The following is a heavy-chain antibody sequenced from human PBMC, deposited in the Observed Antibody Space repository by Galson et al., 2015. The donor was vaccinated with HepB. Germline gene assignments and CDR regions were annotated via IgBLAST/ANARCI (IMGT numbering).Heavy chain of an antibody. CDR2: INPSGGST. J-gene: IGHJ4*02. Sequence: SVKVSCKASGYTFTSYYMHWVRQAPGQGLEWMGIINPSGGSTSYAQKFQGRVTMTRDTSTSTVYMELSSLRSEDTAVYYCARLTPHNDYDSLGYFDYWGQGTLVTVSS. V-gene: IGHV1-46*01. CDR1: GYTFTSYY. D-gene: IGHD3-22*01. CDR3: ARLTPHNDYDSLGYFDY.